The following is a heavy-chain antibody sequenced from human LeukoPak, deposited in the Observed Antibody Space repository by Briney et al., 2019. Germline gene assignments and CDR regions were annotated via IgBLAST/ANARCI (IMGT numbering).Heavy chain of an antibody. CDR2: IIPIFGST. V-gene: IGHV1-69*05. Sequence: GSSVKVSCKASGDTFSNYGISWVRQAPGQGLEWMGVIIPIFGSTNYAQKFQGRLTIITDESMSTAYMELSSLRSEDTAVYYCARSGHASISTWFDPWGQGTLVTVSS. J-gene: IGHJ5*02. CDR3: ARSGHASISTWFDP. D-gene: IGHD5-12*01. CDR1: GDTFSNYG.